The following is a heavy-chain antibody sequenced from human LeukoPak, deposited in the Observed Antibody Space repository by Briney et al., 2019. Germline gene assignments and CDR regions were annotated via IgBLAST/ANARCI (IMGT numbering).Heavy chain of an antibody. CDR2: ISYDGSNK. CDR3: ARHPPRRDYSYYYFDY. D-gene: IGHD4-11*01. Sequence: PGGSLRLSCAASGFTFSSYGMHWVRQAPGKGLEWVAVISYDGSNKYYADSVKGRFTISRDNYKNTLYLQMNSLRAEDTAVYYCARHPPRRDYSYYYFDYWGQGTLVTVSS. V-gene: IGHV3-30*03. CDR1: GFTFSSYG. J-gene: IGHJ4*02.